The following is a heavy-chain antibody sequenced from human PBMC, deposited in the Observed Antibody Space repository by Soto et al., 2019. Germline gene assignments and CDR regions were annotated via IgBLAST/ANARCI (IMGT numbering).Heavy chain of an antibody. CDR2: ISYDGSNQ. J-gene: IGHJ4*02. CDR1: GFTFSSYA. D-gene: IGHD6-19*01. Sequence: QVQLVESGGGVVQPGRSLRLSCAASGFTFSSYAMHWVRQAPGKGLEWVAVISYDGSNQYYADSVKGRFTISRDNSKNTLYLQMNSLRAEDTAVYYCARDRGAVAVYYFDYWGQGTLVTVSS. CDR3: ARDRGAVAVYYFDY. V-gene: IGHV3-30-3*01.